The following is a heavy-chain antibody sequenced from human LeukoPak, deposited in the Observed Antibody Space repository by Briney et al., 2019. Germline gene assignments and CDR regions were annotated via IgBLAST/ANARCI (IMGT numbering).Heavy chain of an antibody. CDR1: GFTFSIYW. J-gene: IGHJ4*02. Sequence: GGSLRLSCAASGFTFSIYWMSWVRQAPGKGLEWVANINQEGSQKYYVDSVKGRFTISGDNAKNSFFLQMSSLRAEDTAVYYCAREGDYGDYGILGFDYWGQGTLVTVSS. CDR2: INQEGSQK. V-gene: IGHV3-7*01. CDR3: AREGDYGDYGILGFDY. D-gene: IGHD4-17*01.